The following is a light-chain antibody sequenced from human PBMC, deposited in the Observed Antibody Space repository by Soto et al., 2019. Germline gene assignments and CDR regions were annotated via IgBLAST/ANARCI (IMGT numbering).Light chain of an antibody. V-gene: IGKV1-5*03. CDR1: QSISFW. CDR3: QHYANYPLT. CDR2: KAS. Sequence: DIQMTQSPSTLSASVGDRVTITCRASQSISFWLAWYQQKPGKAPNLLIYKASTLNSGVPSKFSGSGSGTEFTLTISSLQPDDFATYFCQHYANYPLTFGGGTKVEIK. J-gene: IGKJ4*01.